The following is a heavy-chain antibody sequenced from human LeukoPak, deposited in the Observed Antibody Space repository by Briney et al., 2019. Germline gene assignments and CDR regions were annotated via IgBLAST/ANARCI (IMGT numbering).Heavy chain of an antibody. V-gene: IGHV4-39*01. Sequence: SETLSLTCTVSGGSISSSSYYWGWIRQPPGKGLEWIGSIYYSGSTYYNPSLKSRVTISVDTSKNQFSLKLSSVTAADTAVYYCARQGDYSSSWYRADYYYYGMDVWGQGTTVTVSS. D-gene: IGHD6-13*01. CDR2: IYYSGST. J-gene: IGHJ6*02. CDR1: GGSISSSSYY. CDR3: ARQGDYSSSWYRADYYYYGMDV.